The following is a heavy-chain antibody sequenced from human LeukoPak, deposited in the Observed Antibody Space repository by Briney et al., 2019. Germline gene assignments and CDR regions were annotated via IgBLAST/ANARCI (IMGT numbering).Heavy chain of an antibody. CDR3: ARESQGMWGIVVVRPPEYYMDV. V-gene: IGHV4-34*01. CDR2: INHSGST. D-gene: IGHD3-22*01. Sequence: SETLSLTCAVYGGSFSGYYWSWIRQPPGKGLGWIGEINHSGSTNYNPSLKSRVTISVDKSKNQFSLKLNSVTAADTAVYYCARESQGMWGIVVVRPPEYYMDVWGKGTTVTVSS. J-gene: IGHJ6*03. CDR1: GGSFSGYY.